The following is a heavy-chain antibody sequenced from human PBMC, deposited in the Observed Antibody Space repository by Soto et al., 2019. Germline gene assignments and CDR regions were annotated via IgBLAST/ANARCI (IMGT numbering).Heavy chain of an antibody. CDR1: GGTFSSYT. Sequence: QVQLVQSGAEVKKPGSSVKVSCKASGGTFSSYTISWVRQAPGQGLEWMGRIIPILGIANYAQKFQGRVTITADKSTSTAYMELSSLRSEDTAVYYCVRGAPYCSGGSCYSGAFDIWGQGTMVTVSS. V-gene: IGHV1-69*02. CDR2: IIPILGIA. J-gene: IGHJ3*02. CDR3: VRGAPYCSGGSCYSGAFDI. D-gene: IGHD2-15*01.